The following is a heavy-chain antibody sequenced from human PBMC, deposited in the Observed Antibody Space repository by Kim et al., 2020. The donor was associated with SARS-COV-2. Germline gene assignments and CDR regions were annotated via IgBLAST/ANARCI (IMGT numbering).Heavy chain of an antibody. V-gene: IGHV3-30*18. J-gene: IGHJ6*02. CDR1: GFTFSSYA. Sequence: GGSLRLSCAASGFTFSSYAMHWVRQAPGKGLEWVSVITYNGSSIYYADSVKGRFTISRDNAKNSLYLQMNSLRAEDTAVYYCAKVGSRSTWVSGYYYYYGMDVWGQGTTVTVSS. D-gene: IGHD6-6*01. CDR2: ITYNGSSI. CDR3: AKVGSRSTWVSGYYYYYGMDV.